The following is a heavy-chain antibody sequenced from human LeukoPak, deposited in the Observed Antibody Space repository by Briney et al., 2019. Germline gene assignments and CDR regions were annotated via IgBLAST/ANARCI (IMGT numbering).Heavy chain of an antibody. CDR1: GAAPSSNYY. J-gene: IGHJ4*02. CDR3: ARGVAARSTYNFFDY. CDR2: IYHGVNS. Sequence: PETLSLTCTVSGAAPSSNYYWGWITQTPGKGLEWMGCIYHGVNSYYNPSLKSRVAISGDPSKNQFSLTLDSLTAADSATYYCARGVAARSTYNFFDYWGQGTQVIVSS. V-gene: IGHV4-38-2*02. D-gene: IGHD6-13*01.